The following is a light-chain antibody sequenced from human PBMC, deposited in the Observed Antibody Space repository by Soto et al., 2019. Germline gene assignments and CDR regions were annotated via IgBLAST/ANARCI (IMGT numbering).Light chain of an antibody. V-gene: IGKV3-20*01. Sequence: IGMTQSPATLSVSPGERATLCCRAIRSVRSNLAWYQQKPGQTPRLLVYGASSRATGIPDRFSGSGYVTDFTLTISRLEPEDFAVYYCQHHGTSPIPFAQGTRPEI. CDR2: GAS. CDR1: RSVRSN. J-gene: IGKJ5*01. CDR3: QHHGTSPIP.